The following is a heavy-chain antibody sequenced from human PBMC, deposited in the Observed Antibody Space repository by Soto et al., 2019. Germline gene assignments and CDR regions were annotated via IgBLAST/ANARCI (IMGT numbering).Heavy chain of an antibody. D-gene: IGHD2-2*01. CDR1: GVTFSSFA. J-gene: IGHJ5*02. CDR3: ARSTAIGFRPETHRFNWFDP. CDR2: IIPIFRTP. Sequence: QVQLVQSGAEVKQPGSSVKVSCQASGVTFSSFAISWVRQAPGQGLEWMGGIIPIFRTPNYAQNFQGRVTITADESTSSVYMELSRLRSEHTAVYYCARSTAIGFRPETHRFNWFDPWGQGTQVTVSS. V-gene: IGHV1-69*01.